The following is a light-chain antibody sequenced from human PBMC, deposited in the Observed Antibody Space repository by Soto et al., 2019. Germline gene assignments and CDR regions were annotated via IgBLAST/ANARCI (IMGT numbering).Light chain of an antibody. J-gene: IGLJ2*01. V-gene: IGLV2-14*01. CDR1: SSDVGGYNY. CDR3: SSYTSSSTV. CDR2: DVS. Sequence: QSALTQPASVSGSPGQSITISCTGTSSDVGGYNYVSWYQQHPGKAPKLMIYDVSNRPSGVSNRFSGSKSGNTASLTISGLQAEDEADYYCSSYTSSSTVFGGGIQLTVL.